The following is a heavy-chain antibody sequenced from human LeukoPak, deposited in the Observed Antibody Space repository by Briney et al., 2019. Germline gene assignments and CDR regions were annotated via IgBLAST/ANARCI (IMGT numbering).Heavy chain of an antibody. CDR2: IYSSGTT. V-gene: IGHV4-39*01. J-gene: IGHJ5*02. D-gene: IGHD2-2*02. CDR3: ARHPDCSSSSCYRWLDP. Sequence: SETLSLTCTVSGPPISSGYYYWGWIRQAPGKGLEWIASIYSSGTTYYNPSLKSRVTISVDTSKNQFSLKLSSVTAADTAVYYCARHPDCSSSSCYRWLDPWGQGTLVTVSS. CDR1: GPPISSGYYY.